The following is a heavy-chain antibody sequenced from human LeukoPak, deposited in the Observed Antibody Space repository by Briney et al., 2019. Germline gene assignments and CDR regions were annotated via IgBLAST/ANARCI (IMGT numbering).Heavy chain of an antibody. V-gene: IGHV4-31*03. CDR2: IYYSGST. J-gene: IGHJ3*01. Sequence: SETLSLTCTVSGVSISSGGSYWRWFRQHPGKGLEWIGYIYYSGSTYYNPSLKNRVTISVDTSKNQFSLRLRSVTAADTAVYYCARDGPMTGAFDFWGQGTRVTVSS. CDR3: ARDGPMTGAFDF. D-gene: IGHD3-10*01. CDR1: GVSISSGGSY.